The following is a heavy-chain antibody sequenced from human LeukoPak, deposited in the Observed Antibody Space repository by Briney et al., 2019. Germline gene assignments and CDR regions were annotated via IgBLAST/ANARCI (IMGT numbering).Heavy chain of an antibody. CDR2: ISAYNGNT. D-gene: IGHD4-17*01. V-gene: IGHV1-18*01. J-gene: IGHJ4*02. CDR3: ARDRDYGDYNTQDLFVY. Sequence: ASVKVSCKASGYTFTNFGISWVRQAPGQGLEWMGWISAYNGNTNYAQRLQGRVTMTTDSSTSTAYMELRSLRSDDTAVYYCARDRDYGDYNTQDLFVYWGQGTLVTVSS. CDR1: GYTFTNFG.